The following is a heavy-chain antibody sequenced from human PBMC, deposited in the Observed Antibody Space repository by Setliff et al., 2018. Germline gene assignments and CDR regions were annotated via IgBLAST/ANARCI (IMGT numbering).Heavy chain of an antibody. CDR3: VAGRMWLPVGDY. V-gene: IGHV3-21*01. J-gene: IGHJ4*02. D-gene: IGHD6-19*01. CDR2: ISGNSYYI. CDR1: GFNFNTHT. Sequence: GESLTPSCSAFGFNFNTHTLSWVRQAPGKGLEWVSAISGNSYYINYVDAVKGRFTVSRDNDRNSVSLQMNSLRAEDTGVYYCVAGRMWLPVGDYWGQGALVTVSS.